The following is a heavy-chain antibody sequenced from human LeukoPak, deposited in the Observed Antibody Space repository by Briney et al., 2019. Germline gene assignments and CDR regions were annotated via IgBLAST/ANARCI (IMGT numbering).Heavy chain of an antibody. J-gene: IGHJ4*02. CDR1: GYTFSGYY. D-gene: IGHD3-9*01. Sequence: ASVKVSCKASGYTFSGYYIHWVRQATGQGLEWMGWMNPNSGNTGYAQKFQGRVTMTRNTSISTAYMELSSLRSEDTAVYYCARGFKYYDILTGYYHYFDYWGQGTLVTVSS. CDR3: ARGFKYYDILTGYYHYFDY. V-gene: IGHV1-8*02. CDR2: MNPNSGNT.